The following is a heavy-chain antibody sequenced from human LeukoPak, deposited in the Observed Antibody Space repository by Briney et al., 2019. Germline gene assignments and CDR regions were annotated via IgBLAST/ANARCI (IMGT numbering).Heavy chain of an antibody. CDR3: AKDYEGATVSSGSPFDH. CDR1: GFTFDDYA. J-gene: IGHJ4*02. Sequence: GGSLRLSCAASGFTFDDYAMHWVRQAPGKGLEWVSGISWNSGSIGYADSVKGRFTISRDNAKNSLYLQMNSLRAEDTALYYCAKDYEGATVSSGSPFDHWGQGTLVTVSS. CDR2: ISWNSGSI. V-gene: IGHV3-9*01. D-gene: IGHD1-26*01.